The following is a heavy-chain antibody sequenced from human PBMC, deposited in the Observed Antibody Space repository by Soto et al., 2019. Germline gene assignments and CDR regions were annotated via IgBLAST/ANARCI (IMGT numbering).Heavy chain of an antibody. CDR3: ARDGAGRAPLDI. CDR1: GGYVSGYG. V-gene: IGHV4-59*02. CDR2: MYYRGNT. D-gene: IGHD4-17*01. J-gene: IGHJ3*02. Sequence: SETRGLPCSGSGGYVSGYGGCWIRQVPGKGLEWIGYMYYRGNTNYNPSLKSHVSISLDTPNNQFSLKLSSVTPADTAVYYCARDGAGRAPLDIWRLGTTVT.